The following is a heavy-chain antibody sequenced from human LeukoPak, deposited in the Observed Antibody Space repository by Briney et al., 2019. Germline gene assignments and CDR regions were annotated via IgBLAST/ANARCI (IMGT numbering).Heavy chain of an antibody. J-gene: IGHJ6*02. CDR3: ARLPMVRGLNYYGMDV. V-gene: IGHV1-69*13. Sequence: SVTVSFTASGGTFSSYAISCVRQAPGQGLEWMGGIIPIFGTANYAQKFQGRVTITADESTSTAYMELSSLRSEDTAVYYCARLPMVRGLNYYGMDVWGQGTTVTVSS. CDR2: IIPIFGTA. CDR1: GGTFSSYA. D-gene: IGHD3-10*01.